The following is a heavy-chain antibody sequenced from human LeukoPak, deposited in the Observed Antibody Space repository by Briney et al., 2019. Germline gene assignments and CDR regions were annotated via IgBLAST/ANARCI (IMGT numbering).Heavy chain of an antibody. CDR2: ISAYNGNT. Sequence: ASVKVSCKASGYTFTSYGISWVRQAPGQGLEWMGWISAYNGNTNYAQKLQGRVTMTTDTSTSTAYMELRSLRSDDTAVYYGARDLRRDFWSGSFNFWGQGTLVTVSS. D-gene: IGHD3-3*01. J-gene: IGHJ4*02. CDR1: GYTFTSYG. V-gene: IGHV1-18*01. CDR3: ARDLRRDFWSGSFNF.